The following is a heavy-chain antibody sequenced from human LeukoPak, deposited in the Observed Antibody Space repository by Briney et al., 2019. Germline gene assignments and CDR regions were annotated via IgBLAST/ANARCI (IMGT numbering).Heavy chain of an antibody. Sequence: GGSLRLSCAASGFTFRSYEMNWVRQAPGKGLEWVSFISNSGDSICYADSVKGRFTISRDNAKNSLFLQMNSLRAEDTAVYYCARSEARFMLSWGQGTLVTVSS. V-gene: IGHV3-48*03. CDR3: ARSEARFMLS. CDR1: GFTFRSYE. D-gene: IGHD3-16*02. CDR2: ISNSGDSI. J-gene: IGHJ4*02.